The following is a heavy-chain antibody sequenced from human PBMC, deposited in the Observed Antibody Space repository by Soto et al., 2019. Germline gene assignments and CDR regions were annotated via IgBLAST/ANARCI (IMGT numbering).Heavy chain of an antibody. CDR3: ASGMIETAAVVGY. Sequence: QVQLVESGGGVVQPGRSLRLSCAASGFTFSSYGMHWVRQAPGKGLEWVAVIWYDGSNKYYADSVKGRFTISRDNSKNTLYLQMNSLRAEDTAVYYCASGMIETAAVVGYWGQGTLVTVSS. CDR2: IWYDGSNK. V-gene: IGHV3-33*01. CDR1: GFTFSSYG. D-gene: IGHD6-13*01. J-gene: IGHJ4*02.